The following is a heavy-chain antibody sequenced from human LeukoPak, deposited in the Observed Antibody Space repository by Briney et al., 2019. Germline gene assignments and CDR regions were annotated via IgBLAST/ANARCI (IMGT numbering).Heavy chain of an antibody. CDR2: IKSKTDGGTT. V-gene: IGHV3-15*01. Sequence: GGSLRLSCAASGFTFSNAWMSWVRQAPGKGLEWVGRIKSKTDGGTTDYAAPVKGRFTISRDDSKNTLYLQMNSLKTEDTAVYYCTTQPPRIAVAGTTPGFDYWGQGTLVTVSS. D-gene: IGHD6-13*01. CDR3: TTQPPRIAVAGTTPGFDY. J-gene: IGHJ4*02. CDR1: GFTFSNAW.